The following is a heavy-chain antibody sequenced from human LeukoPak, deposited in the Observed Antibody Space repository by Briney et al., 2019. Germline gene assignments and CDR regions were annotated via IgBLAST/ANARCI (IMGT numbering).Heavy chain of an antibody. J-gene: IGHJ4*02. CDR1: GGSFSSASYY. V-gene: IGHV4-61*01. CDR3: ARDGDY. Sequence: SETLSLTCTLSGGSFSSASYYWHWIRQPPGKGLEWIAYISYSGSTNYNPSLKSRLTISVDTSKNQLFLKLTSVTTADTAVYYCARDGDYWGQGTLVTVSS. CDR2: ISYSGST.